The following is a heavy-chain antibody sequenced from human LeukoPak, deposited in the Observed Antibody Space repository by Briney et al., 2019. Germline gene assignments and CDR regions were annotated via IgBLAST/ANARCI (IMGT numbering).Heavy chain of an antibody. CDR3: ARGKSRGSHIDY. V-gene: IGHV4-59*08. Sequence: SETLSLTCTVSDDSITMYYWTWLRQPPGKGLEWIGYIYYSGSTNYNPSLKSRVTISVDTSKNQFSLRLRSVTAADTAVYYCARGKSRGSHIDYWGQGTRVTVSS. D-gene: IGHD1-26*01. J-gene: IGHJ4*02. CDR2: IYYSGST. CDR1: DDSITMYY.